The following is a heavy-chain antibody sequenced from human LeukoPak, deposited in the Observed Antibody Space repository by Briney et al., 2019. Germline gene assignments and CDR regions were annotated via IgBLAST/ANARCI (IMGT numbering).Heavy chain of an antibody. CDR3: ARDGGYNWNDPGAFDI. Sequence: PGGSLRLSCAASVFTFSSYSMNWVRQAPGKGLEWVSSIGSSSSYIYYADSVKGRFTISRDNAKNSLYLQMNSLRAEDTAVYYCARDGGYNWNDPGAFDIWGQGTMVTVSS. V-gene: IGHV3-21*01. D-gene: IGHD1-1*01. J-gene: IGHJ3*02. CDR2: IGSSSSYI. CDR1: VFTFSSYS.